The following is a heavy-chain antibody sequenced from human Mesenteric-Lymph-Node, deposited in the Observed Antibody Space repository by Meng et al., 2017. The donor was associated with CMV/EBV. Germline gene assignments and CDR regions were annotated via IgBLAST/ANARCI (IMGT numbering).Heavy chain of an antibody. CDR2: ISSSSSYI. J-gene: IGHJ4*02. Sequence: GESLKISCAASGFTFSSYSMNWVRQAPGKGLEWVSSISSSSSYIYYADSVKGRFTISRDNAKNSLYLQMNSLRAEDTAVHYCARAIVVTSDYWGQGTLVTVSS. CDR1: GFTFSSYS. D-gene: IGHD4-23*01. CDR3: ARAIVVTSDY. V-gene: IGHV3-21*01.